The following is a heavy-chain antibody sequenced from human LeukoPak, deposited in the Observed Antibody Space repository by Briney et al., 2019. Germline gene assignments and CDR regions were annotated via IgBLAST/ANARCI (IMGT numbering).Heavy chain of an antibody. V-gene: IGHV3-43*02. CDR1: GFTFDDYA. J-gene: IGHJ4*02. D-gene: IGHD5-18*01. CDR2: ISGDGGST. CDR3: SKEGPIGYSYGYQGGFDY. Sequence: GGSLRLSCAASGFTFDDYAMHWVRQAPGKGLEWVSLISGDGGSTYYADSVKGRFTISRDNSKNSLYLQMNSLRTEDTALYYCSKEGPIGYSYGYQGGFDYWGQGTLVTVSS.